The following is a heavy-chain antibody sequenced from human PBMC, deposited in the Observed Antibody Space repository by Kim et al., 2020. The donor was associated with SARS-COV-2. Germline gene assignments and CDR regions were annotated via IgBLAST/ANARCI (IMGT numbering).Heavy chain of an antibody. CDR2: RT. V-gene: IGHV1-46*01. Sequence: RTTYAQKFQGRVTVTTDTSTSTVYMHLGSLRSEDTAVYYCARVLSLVVWDHWGQGTLVTVSA. CDR3: ARVLSLVVWDH. J-gene: IGHJ4*02. D-gene: IGHD2-15*01.